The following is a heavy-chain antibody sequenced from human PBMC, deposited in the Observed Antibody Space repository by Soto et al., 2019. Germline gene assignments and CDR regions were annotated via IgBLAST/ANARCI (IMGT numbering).Heavy chain of an antibody. CDR3: AKDFYGDYSLQYYYYGMDV. CDR2: ISYDGSNK. J-gene: IGHJ6*02. CDR1: GFTFSSYG. Sequence: GGSLRLSCAASGFTFSSYGMHWVRQAPGKGLEWVAVISYDGSNKYYADSVKGRFTISRDNSKNTLYLQMNSLRAEDTAVYYCAKDFYGDYSLQYYYYGMDVWGQGTTVTAP. D-gene: IGHD4-17*01. V-gene: IGHV3-30*18.